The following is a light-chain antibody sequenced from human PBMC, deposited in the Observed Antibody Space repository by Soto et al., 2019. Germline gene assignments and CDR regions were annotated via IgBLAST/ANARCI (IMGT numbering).Light chain of an antibody. CDR2: DVS. J-gene: IGLJ1*01. V-gene: IGLV2-14*01. CDR1: SSDVGGYNY. CDR3: SSYTSSSTYV. Sequence: QSALTQPASVSGSPGQWITISCTGTSSDVGGYNYVSWYQQHPGKAPKLMIYDVSNRPSGVSNRFSGSKSVNTASLTISGLQAEDEADYYCSSYTSSSTYVFGTGTKVTAL.